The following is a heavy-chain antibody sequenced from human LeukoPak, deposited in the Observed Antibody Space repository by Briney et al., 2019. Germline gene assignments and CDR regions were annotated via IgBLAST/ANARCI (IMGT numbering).Heavy chain of an antibody. V-gene: IGHV3-23*01. J-gene: IGHJ4*02. CDR3: AKRLGDQRAFDY. D-gene: IGHD2-21*02. Sequence: HSGGSLRLSCAASGFTFSNYAMSWVRQAPGKRLEWVSGISGTSGTINYADPVEGRFTISRDNSKNTVYLQMNSLRAEDTAVYYCAKRLGDQRAFDYWGQGTLVTVSS. CDR1: GFTFSNYA. CDR2: ISGTSGTI.